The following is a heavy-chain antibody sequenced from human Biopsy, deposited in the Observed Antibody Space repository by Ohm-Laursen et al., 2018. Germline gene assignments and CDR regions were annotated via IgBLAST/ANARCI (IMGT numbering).Heavy chain of an antibody. CDR1: DSTFPSFG. CDR2: IVPFFGTE. V-gene: IGHV1-69*01. CDR3: AKGALTAQTYYYGMDV. D-gene: IGHD2-21*02. J-gene: IGHJ6*02. Sequence: SSVKVSCKTSDSTFPSFGISWVRQAPGQGLEWMGGIVPFFGTEEYAQKYQDRVTITADESTDTVYMELRSLRSEDTAVYYCAKGALTAQTYYYGMDVWGQGTTVSVSS.